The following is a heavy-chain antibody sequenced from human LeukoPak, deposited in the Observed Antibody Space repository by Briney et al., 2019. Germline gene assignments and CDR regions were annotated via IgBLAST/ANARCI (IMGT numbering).Heavy chain of an antibody. CDR2: ISYDGSNK. Sequence: PGGSLRLSCAASGFTFSSYGMHWVRQAPGKGLEWVAVISYDGSNKYYADSVKGRLTISRDNSKNTLYLQMNSLRAEDTAVYYCAKDPAVVRFGSHPDYWGQGTLVTVSS. D-gene: IGHD3-10*01. V-gene: IGHV3-30*18. J-gene: IGHJ4*02. CDR1: GFTFSSYG. CDR3: AKDPAVVRFGSHPDY.